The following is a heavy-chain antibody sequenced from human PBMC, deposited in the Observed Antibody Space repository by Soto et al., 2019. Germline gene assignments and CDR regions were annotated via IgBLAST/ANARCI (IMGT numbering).Heavy chain of an antibody. J-gene: IGHJ6*02. Sequence: QVQLVQSGAEVKKPGASVKVSCKASGYTFTSYDSNWVRQATGQGLEWMGWMNPNSGNTGYAQKFQGRVTMTRNTSISTAYMELSTLRSEVTSVYYCATERVRGMDVWGQGTTVTVSS. CDR3: ATERVRGMDV. CDR2: MNPNSGNT. CDR1: GYTFTSYD. V-gene: IGHV1-8*01.